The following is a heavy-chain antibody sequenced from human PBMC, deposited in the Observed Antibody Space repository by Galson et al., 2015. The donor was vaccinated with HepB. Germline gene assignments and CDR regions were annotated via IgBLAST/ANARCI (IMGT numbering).Heavy chain of an antibody. D-gene: IGHD5-24*01. CDR1: GGSISSSSYH. CDR3: ARRDGYNLFDY. Sequence: ETLSLTCTVSGGSISSSSYHWGWIRQPPGKGLEWIGSMYYSGSTYYNPSLKSRVTISVDTSKNQFSLKLSSVTAADTAVYYCARRDGYNLFDYWGQGTLVTVSS. CDR2: MYYSGST. V-gene: IGHV4-39*01. J-gene: IGHJ4*02.